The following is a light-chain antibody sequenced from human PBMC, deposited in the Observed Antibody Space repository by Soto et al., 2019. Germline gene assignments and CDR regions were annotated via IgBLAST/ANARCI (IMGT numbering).Light chain of an antibody. CDR1: QGIGSD. CDR3: LQDYNFLT. Sequence: AIEMTQSPSSLSASVGDRVTITCRASQGIGSDLAWYQQRPGRAPKLLIYAVSYLQSGVPSRFSGSGSGTDFTLTISSLQPADFATYYCLQDYNFLTFGGGTRVETK. J-gene: IGKJ4*01. V-gene: IGKV1-6*01. CDR2: AVS.